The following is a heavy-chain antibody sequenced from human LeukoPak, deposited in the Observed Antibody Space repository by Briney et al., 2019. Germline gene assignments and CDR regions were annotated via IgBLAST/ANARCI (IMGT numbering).Heavy chain of an antibody. J-gene: IGHJ4*02. CDR3: ARDELTAGTIDY. CDR2: ISSSSSYI. V-gene: IGHV3-21*01. Sequence: PSETLSLTCTVSGGSISSDYWTWVRQAPGKGLEWVSSISSSSSYIYYADSVKGRFTISRDNAKNSLYLQMNSLGAEDTAVYYCARDELTAGTIDYWGQGTLVTVSS. D-gene: IGHD6-13*01. CDR1: GGSISSDY.